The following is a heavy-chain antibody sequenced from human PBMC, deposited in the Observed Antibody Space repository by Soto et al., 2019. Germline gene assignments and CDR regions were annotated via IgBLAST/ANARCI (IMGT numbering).Heavy chain of an antibody. CDR3: ARDKWDSSSRGGAPNFDY. D-gene: IGHD6-6*01. J-gene: IGHJ4*02. Sequence: QVQLQESGPGLVKPSQTLSLTCTVSGGSISSGGYYWSWIRQHPGKGLEWIGYIYYSGSTYYNPSLKIRVTISVDTSKNQFSLKLSSVTAADTAVYYCARDKWDSSSRGGAPNFDYWGQGTLVTVSS. V-gene: IGHV4-31*03. CDR1: GGSISSGGYY. CDR2: IYYSGST.